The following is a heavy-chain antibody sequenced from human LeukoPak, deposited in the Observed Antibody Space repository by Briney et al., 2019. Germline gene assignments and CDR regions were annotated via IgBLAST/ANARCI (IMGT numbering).Heavy chain of an antibody. CDR1: GTSISGYY. CDR2: VHKSGSS. J-gene: IGHJ6*02. Sequence: SETLSLTCSVAGTSISGYYWSWILQPPGKGLEWIGNVHKSGSSNYNPSLESRVTVSADTSKNEFSLKLTSVTAADTAVYYCARLVGTTTPRYYFYGMDIWGQGTTVTVSS. D-gene: IGHD1-26*01. CDR3: ARLVGTTTPRYYFYGMDI. V-gene: IGHV4-59*08.